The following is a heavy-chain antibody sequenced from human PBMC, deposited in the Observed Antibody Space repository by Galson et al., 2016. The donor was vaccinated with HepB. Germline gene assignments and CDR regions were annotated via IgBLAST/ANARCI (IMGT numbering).Heavy chain of an antibody. Sequence: SLRLSCAASGFTFSSYDMHWVRQATGKSLEWVSGIGTAGDTYYPGSVKGRFTISRENAKNSLYLHMDSLRAGDTAVYYCARGDYCSGGSCLLAPDYWGQGTLVTVSS. CDR2: IGTAGDT. CDR1: GFTFSSYD. D-gene: IGHD2-15*01. J-gene: IGHJ4*02. CDR3: ARGDYCSGGSCLLAPDY. V-gene: IGHV3-13*01.